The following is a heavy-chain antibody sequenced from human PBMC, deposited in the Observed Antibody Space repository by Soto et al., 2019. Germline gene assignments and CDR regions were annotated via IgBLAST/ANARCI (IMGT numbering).Heavy chain of an antibody. D-gene: IGHD2-8*01. Sequence: GGSLRLSCAASGFTVSSNYMSWVRQAPGKGLEWVSVIYSGGSTYYADSVKGRFTISRDNSKNTLYLQMNSLRAEDTAVYYCAKEGLNDRYYYYYMDVWGKGTTVTVSS. CDR1: GFTVSSNY. CDR2: IYSGGST. CDR3: AKEGLNDRYYYYYMDV. J-gene: IGHJ6*03. V-gene: IGHV3-66*01.